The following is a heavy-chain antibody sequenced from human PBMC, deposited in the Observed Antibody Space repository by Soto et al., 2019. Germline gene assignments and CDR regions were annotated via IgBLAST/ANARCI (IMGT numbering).Heavy chain of an antibody. V-gene: IGHV3-23*01. D-gene: IGHD6-13*01. CDR2: ISGSAGST. CDR1: GFTFNNYA. J-gene: IGHJ4*02. CDR3: AKAGGAAGTVDYFDY. Sequence: DVQLLESGGGLVQPGGSLRLSCAASGFTFNNYAINWVRQSPGKGLEWVSVISGSAGSTYYADSVKGRFTITRDNSKNTLYLQMSSLRVEDTAVSYCAKAGGAAGTVDYFDYWGQGTLVTVSS.